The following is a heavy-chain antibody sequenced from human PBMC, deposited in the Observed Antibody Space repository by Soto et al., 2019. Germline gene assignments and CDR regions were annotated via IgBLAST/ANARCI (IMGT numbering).Heavy chain of an antibody. V-gene: IGHV1-46*01. Sequence: ASVKVTCNASGYTFTRYYIHWVRQAPGQGLEWMGVINPSAHSASYAQKFQGRVTMTWDTSTSTVYMDLRSLTSEDTAVYYCSRDLFQTPGIYAMGVWGQGTTVTVSS. CDR3: SRDLFQTPGIYAMGV. CDR1: GYTFTRYY. CDR2: INPSAHSA. J-gene: IGHJ6*02.